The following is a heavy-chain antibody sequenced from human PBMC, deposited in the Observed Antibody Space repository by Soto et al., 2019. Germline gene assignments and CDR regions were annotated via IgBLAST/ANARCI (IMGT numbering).Heavy chain of an antibody. CDR3: ARAHPKYYYYGLDV. Sequence: PSETLSLTCPVSGCSIRGYYWSWIRQPPGKGLEWIGFIYFTGNTNYKPSLESRVTTSLDTSKNQFSLKVTSVTAADTAVYYCARAHPKYYYYGLDVWGQGTTVTVSS. V-gene: IGHV4-59*01. J-gene: IGHJ6*02. CDR2: IYFTGNT. CDR1: GCSIRGYY.